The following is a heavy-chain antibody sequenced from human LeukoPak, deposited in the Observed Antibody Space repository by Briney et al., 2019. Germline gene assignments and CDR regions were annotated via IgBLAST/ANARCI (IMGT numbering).Heavy chain of an antibody. Sequence: GGSLRVSCAASGFTVSSNYMSWVRQAPGKGLEWVSVIYSGGSTYYADSVKGRFTISRDNSKNTLYLQMNSLRAEDTAVYYCETSGYSYGNYYYYMDVWGKGTTVTVSS. D-gene: IGHD5-18*01. V-gene: IGHV3-66*02. CDR2: IYSGGST. CDR3: ETSGYSYGNYYYYMDV. CDR1: GFTVSSNY. J-gene: IGHJ6*03.